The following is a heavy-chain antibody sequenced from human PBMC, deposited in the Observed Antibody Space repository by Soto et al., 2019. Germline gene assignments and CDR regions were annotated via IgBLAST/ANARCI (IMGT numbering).Heavy chain of an antibody. J-gene: IGHJ4*02. V-gene: IGHV4-4*02. CDR3: VSSLNYDFWRDGGRHFYFDY. CDR2: IYHGGTT. CDR1: GGSISSSYW. D-gene: IGHD3-3*01. Sequence: QVQLQESGPGLVKPSGTLSLTCAVSGGSISSSYWWNWVRQTPRGGLEWIGTIYHGGTTNYNPSLKNRVTIAVDKSKNQFSLKLTSVTAADTAVYYCVSSLNYDFWRDGGRHFYFDYWGRGILATVSS.